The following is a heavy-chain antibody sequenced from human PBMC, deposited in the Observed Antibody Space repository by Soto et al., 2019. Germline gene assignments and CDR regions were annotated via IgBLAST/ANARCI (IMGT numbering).Heavy chain of an antibody. V-gene: IGHV3-72*01. D-gene: IGHD1-7*01. CDR2: SRNRANGYTT. J-gene: IGHJ4*02. CDR3: VRDLTATGTYYFDL. CDR1: GFTFSDHY. Sequence: EVYLVESGGGSVQPGGSLSLSCAASGFTFSDHYMNWVRQAPGKGLEWVGRSRNRANGYTTEYAASVKGRFTISRDDSKNSLYLQMSCLETEDTAIYYCVRDLTATGTYYFDLWGQGTLVTVSS.